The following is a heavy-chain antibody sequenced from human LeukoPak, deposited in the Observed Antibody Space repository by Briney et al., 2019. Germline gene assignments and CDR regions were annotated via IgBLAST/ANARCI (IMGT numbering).Heavy chain of an antibody. J-gene: IGHJ4*02. V-gene: IGHV3-23*01. CDR3: AKRGEDPVDLDY. Sequence: GGSLRHSCAASGFTFSSYAMSWVRQAPGKGLEWVSAITGSGDRTYYTDSVRGRFTVSRDNSKNTLYLQMNGLRAEDTAVYYCAKRGEDPVDLDYWGQGTLVTVSS. CDR1: GFTFSSYA. D-gene: IGHD3-16*01. CDR2: ITGSGDRT.